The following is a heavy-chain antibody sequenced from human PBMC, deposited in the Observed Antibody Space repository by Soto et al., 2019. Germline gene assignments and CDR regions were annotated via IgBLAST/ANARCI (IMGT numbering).Heavy chain of an antibody. D-gene: IGHD3-10*01. CDR2: VSNYNGNR. J-gene: IGHJ6*02. V-gene: IGHV1-18*01. Sequence: QVQLVQSGLEVKKPGASVKVSCKASGYSFTNFGFNWVRQAPGQGLEWMGWVSNYNGNRKYAEKFQGRVTMTTDTSANTAYMELGSPRSDDTALYYCASGKMVRGPRPQYYFYFGMDVWGQGTTLIVSS. CDR3: ASGKMVRGPRPQYYFYFGMDV. CDR1: GYSFTNFG.